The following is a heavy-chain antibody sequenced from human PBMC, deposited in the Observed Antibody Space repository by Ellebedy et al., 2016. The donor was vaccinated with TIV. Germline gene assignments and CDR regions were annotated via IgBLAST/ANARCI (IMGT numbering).Heavy chain of an antibody. Sequence: AASVKVSCKASGFTFNSHGLAWVRQAPGLGLEWMGWINAYDGITNYAEKFQGRVTMTTDTLTSTAYMDLWDLTSDDTAIYYCARGDRLQTWSKHFDYWGQGTVVTVTS. CDR2: INAYDGIT. D-gene: IGHD2-8*01. CDR3: ARGDRLQTWSKHFDY. CDR1: GFTFNSHG. V-gene: IGHV1-18*04. J-gene: IGHJ4*02.